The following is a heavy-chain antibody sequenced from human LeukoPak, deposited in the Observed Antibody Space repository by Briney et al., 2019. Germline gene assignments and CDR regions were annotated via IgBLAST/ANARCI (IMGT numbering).Heavy chain of an antibody. Sequence: SETLSLTCAVYGGSFSGYYWSWIRQPPGKGLEWIGEINHSGSTNYNPSLKSRVTISVDTSKNQFSLKLSSVTAADTAVYYCARGDYGDYVIPLWYFDLWGRGTLVTVSS. CDR1: GGSFSGYY. CDR3: ARGDYGDYVIPLWYFDL. CDR2: INHSGST. D-gene: IGHD4-17*01. J-gene: IGHJ2*01. V-gene: IGHV4-34*01.